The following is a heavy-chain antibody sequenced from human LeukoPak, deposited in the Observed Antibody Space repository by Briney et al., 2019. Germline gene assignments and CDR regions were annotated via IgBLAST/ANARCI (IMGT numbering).Heavy chain of an antibody. Sequence: PSETLSLTCAVYGGSFSGYYWSWIRQPPGKGLEWIGEINHSGSTNYNPSLKSRVTISVDTSKNQFSLKLSSVTAADTAVYYCARDAGSSWYPFDYWGQGTLVTVSS. CDR2: INHSGST. J-gene: IGHJ4*02. CDR1: GGSFSGYY. D-gene: IGHD6-13*01. V-gene: IGHV4-34*01. CDR3: ARDAGSSWYPFDY.